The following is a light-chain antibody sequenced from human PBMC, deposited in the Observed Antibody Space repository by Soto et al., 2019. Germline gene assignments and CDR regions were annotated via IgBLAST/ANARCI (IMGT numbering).Light chain of an antibody. Sequence: EIVLTQSPGTLSLSPGDRATLSCWASQSVSSSYLAWYQQKPGQAPRLLIYGASSRATGIPDRFSGSGSGTDFTLTISRLEPEDFAVYYCQQYGSSPTFGQGTKVEIK. CDR3: QQYGSSPT. V-gene: IGKV3-20*01. J-gene: IGKJ1*01. CDR2: GAS. CDR1: QSVSSSY.